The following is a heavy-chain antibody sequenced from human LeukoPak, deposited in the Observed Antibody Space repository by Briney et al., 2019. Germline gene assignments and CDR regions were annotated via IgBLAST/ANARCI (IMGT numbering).Heavy chain of an antibody. D-gene: IGHD4-17*01. CDR2: IGTAGDT. J-gene: IGHJ5*02. CDR3: AKFSYGDYVA. Sequence: PGGSLRLSCAASGFTFSSYDMHWVRQATGKGLEWVSTIGTAGDTYYPGSVKGRFTISRDNSKKTLSLQMNSLRLDDTALYYCAKFSYGDYVAWGQGTLVTVSS. V-gene: IGHV3-13*01. CDR1: GFTFSSYD.